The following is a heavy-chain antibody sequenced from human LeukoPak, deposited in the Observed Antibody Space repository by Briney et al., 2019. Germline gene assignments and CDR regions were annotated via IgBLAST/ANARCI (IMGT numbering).Heavy chain of an antibody. D-gene: IGHD1-26*01. Sequence: PSETLSLTCGVYGGSLSGSYWSWIRQPPGKGLEWIGQISHSGSTNYNPSLKSRVTISLDTSKNQFSLKLSSVTAADTAVYYCARVSSGATTVDYWGQGTLVTVSS. CDR1: GGSLSGSY. J-gene: IGHJ4*02. CDR3: ARVSSGATTVDY. V-gene: IGHV4-34*01. CDR2: ISHSGST.